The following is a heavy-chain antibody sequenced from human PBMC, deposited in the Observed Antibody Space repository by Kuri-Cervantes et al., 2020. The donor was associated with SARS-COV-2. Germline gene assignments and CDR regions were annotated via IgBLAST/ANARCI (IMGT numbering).Heavy chain of an antibody. J-gene: IGHJ4*02. Sequence: GESLKISCAASGFTFSSYGMHWVRQAPGKGLEWVAVIWYDGSNKYYADSVKGRFTISRDNSKNTLYLQMNSLRAEDTAVYYCARELGGGSVWGQGTLVTVSS. CDR3: ARELGGGSV. V-gene: IGHV3-33*08. D-gene: IGHD2-15*01. CDR1: GFTFSSYG. CDR2: IWYDGSNK.